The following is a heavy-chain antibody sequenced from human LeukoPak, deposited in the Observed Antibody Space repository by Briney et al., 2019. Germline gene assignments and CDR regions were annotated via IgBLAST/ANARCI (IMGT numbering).Heavy chain of an antibody. CDR2: IDTDGSFT. Sequence: GSLRLSSAASGFTFSSYWMHWVRQAPGKGLVWVSRIDTDGSFTSYADSVRGRFTISRDNAKNTLYLQMSSLRAEDTAVYYCIRGTVGAPGNDYWGQGTLVTVSS. CDR3: IRGTVGAPGNDY. J-gene: IGHJ4*02. V-gene: IGHV3-74*01. D-gene: IGHD1-26*01. CDR1: GFTFSSYW.